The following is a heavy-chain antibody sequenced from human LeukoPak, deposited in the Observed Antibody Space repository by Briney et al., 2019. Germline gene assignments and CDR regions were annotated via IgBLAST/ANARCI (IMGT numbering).Heavy chain of an antibody. D-gene: IGHD6-13*01. V-gene: IGHV4-30-2*01. CDR2: IYHSGST. CDR3: ALYSSSWYYFDY. CDR1: GGSISSGGYS. Sequence: PSETLSLTSAVSGGSISSGGYSWSWIRQPPGKGLEWIGYIYHSGSTYYNPSLKSRVTISVDRSKNQFSLKLSSVTAADTAVYYCALYSSSWYYFDYWGQGTLVTVSS. J-gene: IGHJ4*02.